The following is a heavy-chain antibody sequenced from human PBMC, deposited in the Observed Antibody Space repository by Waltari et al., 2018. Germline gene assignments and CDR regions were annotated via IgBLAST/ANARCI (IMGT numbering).Heavy chain of an antibody. CDR1: GFRFSNYW. CDR3: ARLAPRTYRSPVPGRHYYYGMDV. CDR2: ISDDETSI. V-gene: IGHV3-74*01. J-gene: IGHJ6*02. Sequence: EEQLLESGGGLVQPGDSLRLSCAGSGFRFSNYWMNWVRNAPGKGLVWVARISDDETSISYADSVKGRFTISRDNAKNTVYLQMKRLRVEDTAVYYCARLAPRTYRSPVPGRHYYYGMDVWGQGTTVTVSS. D-gene: IGHD3-10*01.